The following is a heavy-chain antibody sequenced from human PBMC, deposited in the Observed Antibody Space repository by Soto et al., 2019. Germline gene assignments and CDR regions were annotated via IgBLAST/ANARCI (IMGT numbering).Heavy chain of an antibody. CDR3: ARVYPTTPHWNYVAFDI. D-gene: IGHD1-7*01. V-gene: IGHV6-1*01. CDR1: GDSVSSNSAA. CDR2: TYYRSKWYN. J-gene: IGHJ3*02. Sequence: SQTLSLTCAISGDSVSSNSAAWNWIRQSPSRGLEWLGRTYYRSKWYNDYAVSVKSRITINPDTSKNQFSLQLNSVTPEDTAVYYCARVYPTTPHWNYVAFDIWGQGTMVTVSS.